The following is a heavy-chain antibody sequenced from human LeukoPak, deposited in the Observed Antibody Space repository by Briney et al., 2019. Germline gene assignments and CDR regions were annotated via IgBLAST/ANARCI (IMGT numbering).Heavy chain of an antibody. V-gene: IGHV4-34*01. D-gene: IGHD3-10*01. CDR3: AKMVRGVIRY. CDR2: INHSGST. CDR1: GGSISSYY. J-gene: IGHJ4*02. Sequence: SETLSLTCTVSGGSISSYYWSWIRQPPGKGLEWIGEINHSGSTNYNPSLKSRVTISVDTSKNQFSLKLSSVTAADTAVYYCAKMVRGVIRYWGQGTLVTVSS.